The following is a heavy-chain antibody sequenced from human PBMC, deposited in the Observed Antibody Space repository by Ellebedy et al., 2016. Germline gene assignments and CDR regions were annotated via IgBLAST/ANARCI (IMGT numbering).Heavy chain of an antibody. CDR1: GGSLSSYY. CDR2: IYYSGST. CDR3: ARDRVVAALRYYYYGMDV. D-gene: IGHD2-15*01. J-gene: IGHJ6*02. V-gene: IGHV4-59*01. Sequence: SETLSLXXTVSGGSLSSYYWSWIRQPPGKGLERIGNIYYSGSTNYNPSLKSRVTISVDTSKNQFSLKLSSVTAADTAVYYCARDRVVAALRYYYYGMDVWGQGTTVTVSS.